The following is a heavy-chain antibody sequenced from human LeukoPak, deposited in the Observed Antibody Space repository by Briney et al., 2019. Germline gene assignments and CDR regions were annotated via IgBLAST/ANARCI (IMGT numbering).Heavy chain of an antibody. D-gene: IGHD2-2*01. CDR1: GYTFTGYY. CDR3: ARLDIVVVPAATRGAFDI. CDR2: INPNSGGT. Sequence: ASVKVSCKASGYTFTGYYMHWVRQAPGQGLEWMGWINPNSGGTNYAQKFQGWVTMTRDTSISTAYMELSSLRSDDTAVYYCARLDIVVVPAATRGAFDIWGQGTMVTVSS. V-gene: IGHV1-2*04. J-gene: IGHJ3*02.